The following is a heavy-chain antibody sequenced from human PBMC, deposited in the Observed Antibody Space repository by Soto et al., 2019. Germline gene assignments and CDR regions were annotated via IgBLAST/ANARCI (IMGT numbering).Heavy chain of an antibody. CDR2: ILDDGSDQ. J-gene: IGHJ3*01. CDR3: GRDDDRPDNGLDL. V-gene: IGHV3-33*05. D-gene: IGHD2-8*01. Sequence: QVQLVESGGGVVQPGRSLRLSCAASGFTFSKYGMHWVRQAPGKGLEWVAVILDDGSDQRYGDSVKGRFTISRDNSKNTLYLQINSLRVEDTAVYYCGRDDDRPDNGLDLWGQGTRVTVSS. CDR1: GFTFSKYG.